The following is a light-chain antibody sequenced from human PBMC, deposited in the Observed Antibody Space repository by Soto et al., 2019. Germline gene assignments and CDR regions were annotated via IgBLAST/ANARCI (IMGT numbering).Light chain of an antibody. CDR3: QQRSNWPPIT. Sequence: EIVVTPFPATLSLSPGERGTLSCRASQRVSSYLAWYQQKPGQAPRLLIYDASNRATGIPARFSGSGSGTDFTLTISSLEPEDFAVYYCQQRSNWPPITFGQGTRLEIK. CDR2: DAS. J-gene: IGKJ5*01. V-gene: IGKV3-11*01. CDR1: QRVSSY.